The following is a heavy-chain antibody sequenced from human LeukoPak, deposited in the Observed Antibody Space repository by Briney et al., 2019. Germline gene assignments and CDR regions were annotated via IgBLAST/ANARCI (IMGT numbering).Heavy chain of an antibody. J-gene: IGHJ5*02. Sequence: SETLSLTCIVSGASITSYSWNWLRQSPGKGLEWIGYFSLGGSGTTSYTSSLKSRVTISRDTSKNQLSLKLTSVTAADTAVYYCARWDDSAWAFGTWGPGTLVTVSS. CDR2: FSLGGSGTT. V-gene: IGHV4-59*08. CDR3: ARWDDSAWAFGT. D-gene: IGHD6-19*01. CDR1: GASITSYS.